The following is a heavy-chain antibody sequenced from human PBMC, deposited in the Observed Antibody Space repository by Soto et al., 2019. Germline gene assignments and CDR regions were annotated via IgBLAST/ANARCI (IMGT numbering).Heavy chain of an antibody. Sequence: SGKVASKGSVGTFSSYAISWVRQAPGQGLEWMGGIIPIFGTANYAQKFQGRVTITADXXTSXXXXXLXXLXXEDXAVYYCANYHPHAYSAFYNTHAWG. CDR2: IIPIFGTA. V-gene: IGHV1-69*13. J-gene: IGHJ6*02. D-gene: IGHD1-1*01. CDR3: ANYHPHAYSAFYNTHA. CDR1: VGTFSSYA.